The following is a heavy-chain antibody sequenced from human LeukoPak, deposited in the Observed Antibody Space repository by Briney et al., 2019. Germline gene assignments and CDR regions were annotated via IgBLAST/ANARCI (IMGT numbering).Heavy chain of an antibody. CDR1: GGSIGSYY. D-gene: IGHD4-17*01. Sequence: PSETLSLTCTVSGGSIGSYYWSWIRQPPGKGLEWIGYIYYSGSTNYNPSLKSRVTISVDTSKNQFSLKLSSVTAADTAVYYCARALASDYGDYVYTRDWFDPWGQGTLVTVSS. V-gene: IGHV4-59*01. CDR3: ARALASDYGDYVYTRDWFDP. J-gene: IGHJ5*02. CDR2: IYYSGST.